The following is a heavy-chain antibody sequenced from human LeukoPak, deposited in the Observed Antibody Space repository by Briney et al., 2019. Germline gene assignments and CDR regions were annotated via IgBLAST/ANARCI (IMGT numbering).Heavy chain of an antibody. D-gene: IGHD5-12*01. CDR1: GFTFSSYE. Sequence: PGGSLRLSCAASGFTFSSYEMSWVRQAPGKGLEWVSYISSSGSTIYYADSVKGRFTISRDNAKNSLYLQMNSLRAEDTAVYYCAREAGGYDTPFGYWGQGTLVTVSS. J-gene: IGHJ4*02. CDR2: ISSSGSTI. CDR3: AREAGGYDTPFGY. V-gene: IGHV3-48*03.